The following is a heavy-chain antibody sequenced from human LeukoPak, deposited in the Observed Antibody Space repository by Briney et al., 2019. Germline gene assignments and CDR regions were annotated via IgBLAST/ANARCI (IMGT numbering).Heavy chain of an antibody. V-gene: IGHV3-23*01. CDR2: ISGSGGRT. J-gene: IGHJ4*02. CDR3: AKEPVITVTTYSRHLDY. CDR1: GFTFSSYA. Sequence: PGGSLRLSCAASGFTFSSYAMNWVRQAPGKGLEWVSGISGSGGRTYYADSVKGRFTISKDNTVNTLYLQINGLRAEDTAVYYCAKEPVITVTTYSRHLDYWGQGTLVTVSS. D-gene: IGHD4-17*01.